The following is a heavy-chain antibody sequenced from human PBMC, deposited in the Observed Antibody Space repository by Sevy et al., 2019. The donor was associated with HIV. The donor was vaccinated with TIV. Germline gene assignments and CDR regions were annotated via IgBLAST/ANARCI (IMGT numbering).Heavy chain of an antibody. V-gene: IGHV3-30*18. Sequence: LSLTCAASGFTFDMYAMHWVRQSPGKGLECVAGLWSHGRREYYADFAKGRFTVSRDNSKNTVYLHMDSLRTDDTAVYYCAKEDDAFYVWGQGTMVTVSS. J-gene: IGHJ3*01. CDR1: GFTFDMYA. CDR3: AKEDDAFYV. CDR2: LWSHGRRE.